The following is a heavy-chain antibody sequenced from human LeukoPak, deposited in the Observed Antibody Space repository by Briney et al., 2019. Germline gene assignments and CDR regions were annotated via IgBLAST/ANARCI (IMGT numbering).Heavy chain of an antibody. D-gene: IGHD3-16*02. CDR2: IKEDGSEQ. V-gene: IGHV3-7*01. J-gene: IGHJ4*02. Sequence: PGVSLRLSCAASGFTFSRHWMTWVRQAPGKGLEWVANIKEDGSEQYYVDSIKGRFTISRDNAKNSLYLQMSSLRAEDTAIYYCVRETVSVITDFDYWGQGTLVTVSS. CDR1: GFTFSRHW. CDR3: VRETVSVITDFDY.